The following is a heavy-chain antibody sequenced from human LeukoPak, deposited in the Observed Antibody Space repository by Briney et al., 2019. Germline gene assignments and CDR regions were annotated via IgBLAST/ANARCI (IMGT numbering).Heavy chain of an antibody. CDR3: ARESERYGSGSYYSLFDY. CDR2: INSDGSNT. CDR1: GFTFSSYW. D-gene: IGHD3-10*01. J-gene: IGHJ4*02. Sequence: GGSLRLSCAASGFTFSSYWMHWVRQAPGKGLVWVSRINSDGSNTSYADSVKGRFTISRDNAKNTLYLQMNSLRAEDTAVYYCARESERYGSGSYYSLFDYWGQGTLVTVSS. V-gene: IGHV3-74*01.